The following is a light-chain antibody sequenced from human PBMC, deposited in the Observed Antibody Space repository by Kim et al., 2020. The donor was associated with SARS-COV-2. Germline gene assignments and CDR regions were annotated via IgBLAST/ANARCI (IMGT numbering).Light chain of an antibody. Sequence: PGQSITTSCTGTSSDVGGYNYVSWYQQHPGNAPNLMIYDVSKRPSGVSNRFSGSKSGNTASLTISGLQAEDEADYYCSSYTSSSRVFGGGTQLTVL. CDR3: SSYTSSSRV. CDR2: DVS. CDR1: SSDVGGYNY. V-gene: IGLV2-14*04. J-gene: IGLJ3*02.